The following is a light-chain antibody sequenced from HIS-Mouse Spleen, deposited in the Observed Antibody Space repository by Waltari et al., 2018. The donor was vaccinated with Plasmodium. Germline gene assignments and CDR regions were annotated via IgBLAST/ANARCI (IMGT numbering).Light chain of an antibody. Sequence: SSELTQDPAVSVALGQTVRITCQGDSLRSYYASWYQQKPGQAPVLFIYGKNHRPSGIPDRFSGPSSGNTASLTITGAQAEDEADYYCNSRDSSGNHWVFGGGTKLTVL. V-gene: IGLV3-19*01. CDR2: GKN. CDR1: SLRSYY. CDR3: NSRDSSGNHWV. J-gene: IGLJ3*02.